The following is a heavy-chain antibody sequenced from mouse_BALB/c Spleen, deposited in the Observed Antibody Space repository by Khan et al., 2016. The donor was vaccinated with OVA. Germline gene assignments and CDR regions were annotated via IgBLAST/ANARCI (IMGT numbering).Heavy chain of an antibody. J-gene: IGHJ2*01. CDR2: ISGDSNTI. CDR1: GFTFSSYG. Sequence: EVELVESGGGLVQPGGSRKLSCAASGFTFSSYGMHWVRQAPEKGLEWVAYISGDSNTIYYADTVKGRFTISRDNPKNTLFLRMTSLMSEDTAMYYCGTSYFYGYYFDYWGPGTTLTVSA. CDR3: GTSYFYGYYFDY. D-gene: IGHD1-1*01. V-gene: IGHV5-17*02.